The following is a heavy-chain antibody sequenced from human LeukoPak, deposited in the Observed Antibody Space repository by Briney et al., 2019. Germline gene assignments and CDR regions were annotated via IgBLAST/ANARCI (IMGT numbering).Heavy chain of an antibody. V-gene: IGHV3-74*01. J-gene: IGHJ1*01. Sequence: GGSLRLSCAAAGFTFSNYWMHWVRQAPGKGLVWVSRIKSDGRTNYADSVKGRFTISRDNAKNTVSLQMNSLRAEDTGVYYCARAPSEIGGYYPEYFRHWGQGTLLTVSS. CDR2: IKSDGRT. D-gene: IGHD3-22*01. CDR3: ARAPSEIGGYYPEYFRH. CDR1: GFTFSNYW.